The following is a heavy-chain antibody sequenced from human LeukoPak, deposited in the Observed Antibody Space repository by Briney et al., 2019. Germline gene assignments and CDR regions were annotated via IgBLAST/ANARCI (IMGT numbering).Heavy chain of an antibody. CDR1: GGSSSGYY. CDR2: INHSGST. V-gene: IGHV4-34*01. J-gene: IGHJ4*02. CDR3: ARGYCSGGSCYPIFDY. D-gene: IGHD2-15*01. Sequence: SETLSLTCAVYGGSSSGYYWSWIRQPPGKGLEWIGEINHSGSTNYNPSLKSRVTISVDTSKNQFSLKLSSVTAADTAVYYCARGYCSGGSCYPIFDYWGQGTLVTVSS.